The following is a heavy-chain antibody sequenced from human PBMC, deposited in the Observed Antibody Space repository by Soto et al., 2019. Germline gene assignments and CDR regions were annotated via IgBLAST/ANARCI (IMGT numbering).Heavy chain of an antibody. J-gene: IGHJ4*02. CDR1: GGSFSGYY. Sequence: QVQLQQWGAGLLKPSETLSLTCAVYGGSFSGYYWSWIRQPPGKGLEWIGEINHSGSTNYNPSLKSRVTISVDTSKNQFCLKLSSVTAADTAVYYWARYYSSWENYYFDYWGQGTLVTVSS. V-gene: IGHV4-34*01. D-gene: IGHD6-13*01. CDR3: ARYYSSWENYYFDY. CDR2: INHSGST.